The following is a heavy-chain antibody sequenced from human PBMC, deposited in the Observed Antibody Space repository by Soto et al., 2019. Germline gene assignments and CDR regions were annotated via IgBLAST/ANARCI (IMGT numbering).Heavy chain of an antibody. D-gene: IGHD3-22*01. CDR3: ARGSSTMIVVVITGAFDY. V-gene: IGHV3-30-3*01. Sequence: QVQLVESGGGVVQPGRSRRLSCAASGFTFSSYAMHWVRQAPGKGLEWVAVISYDGSNKYYADSVKGRFTISRDNSKNTLYLQMNSLRAEDTAVYYCARGSSTMIVVVITGAFDYWGQGTLVTVSS. CDR2: ISYDGSNK. CDR1: GFTFSSYA. J-gene: IGHJ4*02.